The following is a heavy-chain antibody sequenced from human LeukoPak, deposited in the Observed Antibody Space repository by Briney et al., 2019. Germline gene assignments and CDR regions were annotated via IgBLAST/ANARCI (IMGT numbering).Heavy chain of an antibody. CDR2: ISVSGAGT. CDR3: AKTEASSGYCPQWNYYGMDV. CDR1: GFTFSSYA. Sequence: GGSLRLSCAASGFTFSSYAMGWVRQAPGKGLEWVSAISVSGAGTYYADSVKGRSTISRDNSRNTLYLQMNSLRAEDTAVYYCAKTEASSGYCPQWNYYGMDVWGQGTTVTVSS. J-gene: IGHJ6*02. V-gene: IGHV3-23*01. D-gene: IGHD3-22*01.